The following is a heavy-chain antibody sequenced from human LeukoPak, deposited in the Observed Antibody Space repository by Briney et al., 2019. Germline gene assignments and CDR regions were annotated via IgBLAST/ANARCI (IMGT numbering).Heavy chain of an antibody. D-gene: IGHD3-16*01. CDR1: GFTFSSYG. CDR3: ARELGNYGMDV. CDR2: IWYDGSNK. V-gene: IGHV3-33*01. J-gene: IGHJ6*04. Sequence: PGRSLRLSCAASGFTFSSYGMHWVRQAPGKGLEWVAVIWYDGSNKYYADSVKGRLTISRDNSKNTLYLQMNSLRAEDTAVYYCARELGNYGMDVWGKGTTVTVSS.